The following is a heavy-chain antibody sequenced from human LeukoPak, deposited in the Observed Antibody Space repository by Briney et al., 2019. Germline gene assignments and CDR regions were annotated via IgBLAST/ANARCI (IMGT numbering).Heavy chain of an antibody. CDR3: AVTQSYSSSERVLVDY. D-gene: IGHD6-13*01. J-gene: IGHJ4*02. V-gene: IGHV3-11*01. Sequence: PGGSLRLSCAASGSTFSTYWMSWIRQAPGKGLEWVSYISSSGSTVYYADSVKGRFTISRDNAKNSLYLQMNSLRAEDTAEYYCAVTQSYSSSERVLVDYWGQGTLVTVSS. CDR1: GSTFSTYW. CDR2: ISSSGSTV.